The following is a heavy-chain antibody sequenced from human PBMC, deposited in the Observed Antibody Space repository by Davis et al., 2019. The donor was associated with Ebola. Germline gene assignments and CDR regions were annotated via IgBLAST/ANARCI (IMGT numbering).Heavy chain of an antibody. J-gene: IGHJ6*02. CDR3: ARVPVRGPYYYYYGMDV. V-gene: IGHV5-51*01. CDR1: GYSFTSYW. Sequence: KVSCKGSGYSFTSYWIGWVRQMPGKGLEWMGIIYPGDSDTRYSPSFQGQVTISADKSISTAYLQWSSLKAADTAMYYCARVPVRGPYYYYYGMDVWGQGTTVTVSS. CDR2: IYPGDSDT.